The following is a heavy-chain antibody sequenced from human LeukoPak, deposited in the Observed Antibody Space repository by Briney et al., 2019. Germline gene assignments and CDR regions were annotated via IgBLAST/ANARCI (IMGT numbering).Heavy chain of an antibody. CDR1: GFTFTSFP. D-gene: IGHD6-19*01. J-gene: IGHJ4*02. CDR3: ATSYSTGWIGVGRFDY. V-gene: IGHV4-61*08. Sequence: GSLRLSCAASGFTFTSFPMTWVRQAPGKGLEWIGYISYGAGNTYGLETKYNPSLSSRVTVSGDTSKNHVSLTLKSVTAADTAVYKCATSYSTGWIGVGRFDYWGQGILVTVSS. CDR2: ISYGAGNTYGLET.